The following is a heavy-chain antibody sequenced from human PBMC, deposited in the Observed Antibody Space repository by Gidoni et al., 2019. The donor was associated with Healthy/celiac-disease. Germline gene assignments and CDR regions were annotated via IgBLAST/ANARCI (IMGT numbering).Heavy chain of an antibody. D-gene: IGHD6-13*01. V-gene: IGHV4-59*01. CDR3: ARGVDSSSWYYFDY. CDR1: GGSLSSYY. CDR2: IYYSGST. Sequence: QVQLQESGPGLVKPSETLSLTCTVSGGSLSSYYWSWIRQPPGKGLEWIGYIYYSGSTNYNPSLKSRVTISVDTSKNQFSLKLSSVTAADTAVYYCARGVDSSSWYYFDYWGQGTLVTVSS. J-gene: IGHJ4*02.